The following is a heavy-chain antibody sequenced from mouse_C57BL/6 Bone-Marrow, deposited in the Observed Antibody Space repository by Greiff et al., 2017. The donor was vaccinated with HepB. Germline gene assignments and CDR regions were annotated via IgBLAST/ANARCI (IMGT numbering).Heavy chain of an antibody. J-gene: IGHJ3*01. CDR3: ARRGLRPFAY. V-gene: IGHV1-59*01. Sequence: VQLQQPGAELVRPGTSVKLSCKASGYTFTSYWMHWVKQRPGQGLEWIGVIDPSDSYTNYNQKFKGKATLTVDTSSSTAYMQLSSLTSEDSAVYYCARRGLRPFAYWGQGTLVTVSA. CDR2: IDPSDSYT. CDR1: GYTFTSYW. D-gene: IGHD2-4*01.